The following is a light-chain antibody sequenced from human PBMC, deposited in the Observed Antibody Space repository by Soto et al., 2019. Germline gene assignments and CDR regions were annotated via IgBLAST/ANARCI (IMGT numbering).Light chain of an antibody. CDR1: QSVSSN. Sequence: EIVMTQSPATLSVSPGERATLSCGASQSVSSNLAWYQQKPGQAPRLLIYGASTRATGIPTRFSGRGSGTEFTLPSSRLQSDDFALYFCQQYHDWPPWTFGQGTKVEVK. CDR3: QQYHDWPPWT. CDR2: GAS. V-gene: IGKV3-15*01. J-gene: IGKJ1*01.